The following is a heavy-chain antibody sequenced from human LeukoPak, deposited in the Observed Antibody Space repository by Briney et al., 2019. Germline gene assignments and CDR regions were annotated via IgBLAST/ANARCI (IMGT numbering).Heavy chain of an antibody. CDR3: ASDGTYYYDSSGYYLGY. CDR1: GGTFSSYA. CDR2: IIPIFGTA. V-gene: IGHV1-69*05. D-gene: IGHD3-22*01. J-gene: IGHJ4*02. Sequence: ASVKVSCKASGGTFSSYATSWVRQAPGQGLEWMGGIIPIFGTANYAQKFQGRVTITTNESTSTAYMELSSLRSEDTAVYYCASDGTYYYDSSGYYLGYWGQGTLVTVSS.